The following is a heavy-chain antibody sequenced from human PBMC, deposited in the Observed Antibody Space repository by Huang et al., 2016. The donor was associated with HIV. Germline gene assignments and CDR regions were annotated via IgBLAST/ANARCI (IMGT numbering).Heavy chain of an antibody. CDR2: ISYDGRSQ. CDR1: GFKLSGFG. Sequence: QVHLVESGGGVVQPGGSLRLSCAASGFKLSGFGMHWVRQGPGKGLGWVAVISYDGRSQFYTDSVKGRFTISRDNSDNTLSLQMKGLRPDDTAVYYCAKESRWFSDFDHWGQGVLVSVSS. CDR3: AKESRWFSDFDH. V-gene: IGHV3-30*18. D-gene: IGHD2-15*01. J-gene: IGHJ4*02.